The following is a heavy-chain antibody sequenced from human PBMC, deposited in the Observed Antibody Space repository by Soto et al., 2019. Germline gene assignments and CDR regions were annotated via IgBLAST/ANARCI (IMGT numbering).Heavy chain of an antibody. Sequence: GGSLRLSCAGSGFTFSSYWLNWVRQAPGKGPEWGAHIKQDGREKYYADSVQGRFTISRDNSKNSLYLQMDRLRGEDTAVYYCARDFGYCTTGYCSTLLDYWGQGALVTVSS. CDR2: IKQDGREK. J-gene: IGHJ4*02. V-gene: IGHV3-7*01. CDR3: ARDFGYCTTGYCSTLLDY. CDR1: GFTFSSYW. D-gene: IGHD2-8*01.